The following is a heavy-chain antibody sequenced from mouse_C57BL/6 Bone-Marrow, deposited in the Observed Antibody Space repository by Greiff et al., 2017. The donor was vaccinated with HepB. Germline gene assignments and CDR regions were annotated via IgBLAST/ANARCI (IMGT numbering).Heavy chain of an antibody. V-gene: IGHV1-76*01. D-gene: IGHD2-1*01. CDR2: IYPGSGNT. J-gene: IGHJ2*01. CDR3: ASGFYGNYVGFDY. Sequence: VQLQQSGAELVRPGASVKLSCKASGYTFTDYYINWVKQRPGQGLEWIARIYPGSGNTYYNEKFKGKATLTAEKSSSTAYMQLSSLTSEDSAVYFCASGFYGNYVGFDYWGQGTTLTVSS. CDR1: GYTFTDYY.